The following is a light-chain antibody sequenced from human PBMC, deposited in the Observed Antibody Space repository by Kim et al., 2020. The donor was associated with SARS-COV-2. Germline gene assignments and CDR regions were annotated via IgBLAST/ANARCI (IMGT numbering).Light chain of an antibody. CDR1: QSISSN. J-gene: IGKJ4*01. CDR2: DAS. V-gene: IGKV3-15*01. CDR3: QQYHNWPLT. Sequence: VSRGETATLPCRAGQSISSNLAWYQQKPGQAPRLLIYDASARATGIPARFSGSGSGTEFTLTIDSLQSEDFAVYYCQQYHNWPLTFGGGTKVDIK.